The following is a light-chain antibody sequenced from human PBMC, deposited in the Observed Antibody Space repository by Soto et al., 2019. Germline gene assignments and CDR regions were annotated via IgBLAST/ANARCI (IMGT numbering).Light chain of an antibody. V-gene: IGKV3-20*01. CDR1: QSINNKY. CDR2: GVS. J-gene: IGKJ1*01. Sequence: EIVLTQSPGTLSLSPGERATLSCSASQSINNKYLAWYQQEPGQTPRLLIHGVSIRATGIPDRFSGSGSGTDFTLTISRLEPEDCAVYYCQLYSGSPWTFGQGTKVEIK. CDR3: QLYSGSPWT.